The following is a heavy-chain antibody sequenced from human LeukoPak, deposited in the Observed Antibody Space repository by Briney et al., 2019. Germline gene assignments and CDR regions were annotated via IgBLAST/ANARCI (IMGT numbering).Heavy chain of an antibody. CDR1: GGSISIFY. J-gene: IGHJ4*02. CDR3: ARYNGGWPYYFDY. CDR2: ISDTGST. Sequence: PSETLSLTCTVSGGSISIFYWSWIRQSPGKGLEWIGYISDTGSTNYNPSLKSRVAISLDTSRNQFSLNLSSVTAADTAVYFCARYNGGWPYYFDYWGQGTLVTVAS. V-gene: IGHV4-59*08. D-gene: IGHD6-19*01.